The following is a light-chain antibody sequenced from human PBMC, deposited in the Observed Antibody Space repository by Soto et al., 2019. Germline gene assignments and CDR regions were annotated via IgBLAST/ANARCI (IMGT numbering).Light chain of an antibody. CDR1: SDINVGAFN. Sequence: QAVLTQPPSSSASPGESARLTCTLPSDINVGAFNIYWYQQKPGSPPRYLLYFYSDSDKGQGSGVPSRFSGSKDVSANTGILLISGLQPEDEADYYCMIWPRDTGVFGGGTKLTVL. J-gene: IGLJ2*01. CDR2: FYSDSDK. CDR3: MIWPRDTGV. V-gene: IGLV5-37*01.